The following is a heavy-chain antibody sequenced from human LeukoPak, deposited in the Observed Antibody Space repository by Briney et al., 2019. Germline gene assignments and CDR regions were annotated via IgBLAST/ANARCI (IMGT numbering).Heavy chain of an antibody. CDR3: ARVGDPYDSSGYHFDY. CDR2: IYYSGST. Sequence: SETLSLTCTVSGGSISSGDYYWSWIRQPPGKGLEWIGYIYYSGSTYYNPSLKSRVTISVDTSKNQFSLKLSSVTAADTAVYYCARVGDPYDSSGYHFDYWGQGTLVTVSS. CDR1: GGSISSGDYY. J-gene: IGHJ4*02. D-gene: IGHD3-22*01. V-gene: IGHV4-30-4*01.